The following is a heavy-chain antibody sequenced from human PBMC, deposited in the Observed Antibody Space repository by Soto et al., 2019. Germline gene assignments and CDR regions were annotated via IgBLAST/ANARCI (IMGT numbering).Heavy chain of an antibody. J-gene: IGHJ5*01. CDR2: INHSGST. D-gene: IGHD2-15*01. Sequence: SETLSLTCAVYGGSFTGYYWNWIRQPPGKGLEWIGEINHSGSTKSNPSLKSRVTMSVDTSKNQFSLKLSSVTAADTAVYYCARGRVTGYCSSSSSCKNWSDSWGQGPLVT. CDR3: ARGRVTGYCSSSSSCKNWSDS. V-gene: IGHV4-34*01. CDR1: GGSFTGYY.